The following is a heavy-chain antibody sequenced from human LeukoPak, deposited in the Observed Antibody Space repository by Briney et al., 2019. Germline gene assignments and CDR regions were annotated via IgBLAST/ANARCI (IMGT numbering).Heavy chain of an antibody. J-gene: IGHJ5*02. V-gene: IGHV4-39*07. CDR1: GGSISSSSYY. D-gene: IGHD3-3*01. CDR2: IYYSGST. Sequence: KTSETLSLTCTVSGGSISSSSYYWGWIRQPPGKGLEWIGSIYYSGSTYYNPSLKSRVTISVDTSKNQFSLKLSSVTAADTAVYYCARDQKSYYEFWSGPRYNWFDPWGQGTLVTVSS. CDR3: ARDQKSYYEFWSGPRYNWFDP.